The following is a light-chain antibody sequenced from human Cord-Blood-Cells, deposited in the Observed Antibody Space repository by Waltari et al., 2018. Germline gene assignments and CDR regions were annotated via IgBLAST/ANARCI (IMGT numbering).Light chain of an antibody. Sequence: QFALTQPASVSGSPGQSLTISCTGTSSAVGSYNLVSWYQQHPGKAPKRMIYEGSKRPSGVSNRFSGSKSGNTASLTISGLQAEDEADYYCCSYAGSSTYVFGTGTKVTVL. V-gene: IGLV2-23*01. J-gene: IGLJ1*01. CDR2: EGS. CDR1: SSAVGSYNL. CDR3: CSYAGSSTYV.